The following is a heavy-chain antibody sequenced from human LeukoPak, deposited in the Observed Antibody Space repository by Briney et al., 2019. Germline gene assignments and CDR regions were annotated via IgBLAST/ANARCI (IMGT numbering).Heavy chain of an antibody. V-gene: IGHV4-4*07. J-gene: IGHJ5*02. Sequence: SETLSLTCTVSGGSISSYYWSWIRQPAGKGLEWIGRIYTSGSTNYNPSLKSRVTMSVDTSKNQFSLRLSSVTAADTAIYYCARRYSSSWYVGFFDPWGQGTLVTVSS. CDR3: ARRYSSSWYVGFFDP. CDR1: GGSISSYY. D-gene: IGHD6-13*01. CDR2: IYTSGST.